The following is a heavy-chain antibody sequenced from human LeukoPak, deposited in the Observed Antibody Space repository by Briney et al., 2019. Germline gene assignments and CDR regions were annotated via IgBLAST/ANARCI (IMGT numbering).Heavy chain of an antibody. D-gene: IGHD5-12*01. CDR1: GFTFSSYG. CDR3: AREKLSSGFFDY. Sequence: PGGSLRLSCAASGFTFSSYGMHWVRQAPGKGLEWVAVISYDGSNKYYADSVKGRFTISRDNSKSTLYLQMNSLRAEDTAIYYCAREKLSSGFFDYWGQGTLVTVSS. CDR2: ISYDGSNK. J-gene: IGHJ4*02. V-gene: IGHV3-30*03.